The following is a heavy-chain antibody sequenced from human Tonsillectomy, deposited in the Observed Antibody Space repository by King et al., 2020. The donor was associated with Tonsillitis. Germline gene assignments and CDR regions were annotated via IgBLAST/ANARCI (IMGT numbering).Heavy chain of an antibody. D-gene: IGHD3-9*01. CDR1: GFTFRDYA. Sequence: VQLVESGGDLVKPGGSLRLSCAASGFTFRDYAMNWVRQAPGKGLDWVSSIISSSSYIYYADSMKGRFSISRDNAKNSLYLQMNSLRVEDTAVYYCASSRSDILTGYPLSPIDYWGQGTLVTVSS. CDR2: IISSSSYI. V-gene: IGHV3-21*01. CDR3: ASSRSDILTGYPLSPIDY. J-gene: IGHJ4*02.